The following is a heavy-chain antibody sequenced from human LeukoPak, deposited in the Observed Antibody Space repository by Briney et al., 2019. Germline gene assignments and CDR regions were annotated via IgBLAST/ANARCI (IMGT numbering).Heavy chain of an antibody. CDR2: INTNTGNP. D-gene: IGHD2-15*01. V-gene: IGHV7-4-1*02. J-gene: IGHJ4*02. CDR3: ARNLYCSDSNFYRASNY. CDR1: GYTFTDYA. Sequence: ASVNVSCKASGYTFTDYAMNWVRQAPGQGLEWMGWINTNTGNPTYAQDFTGRFVFSLDTSVSTAYLQISSLKTEDTAVYYCARNLYCSDSNFYRASNYWGQGTLVTVSP.